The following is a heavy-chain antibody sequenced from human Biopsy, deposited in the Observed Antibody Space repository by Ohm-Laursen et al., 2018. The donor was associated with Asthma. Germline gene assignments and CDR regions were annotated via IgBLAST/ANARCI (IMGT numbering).Heavy chain of an antibody. D-gene: IGHD2-15*01. V-gene: IGHV1-69*01. CDR1: GYTFNSAG. CDR2: IIPMFGTT. J-gene: IGHJ6*02. CDR3: ASPTYCSGSSCINNYYYALDV. Sequence: VSSVKVSCKTSGYTFNSAGITWVQQAPGQGLEWMGGIIPMFGTTNYAQKFQGRVTITADESTSTAYMELSSLRSDDTAVYYCASPTYCSGSSCINNYYYALDVWGQGTTVTVSS.